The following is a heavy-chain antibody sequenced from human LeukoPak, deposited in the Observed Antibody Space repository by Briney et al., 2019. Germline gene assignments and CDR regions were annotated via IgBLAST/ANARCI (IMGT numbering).Heavy chain of an antibody. V-gene: IGHV3-53*01. CDR3: ARDPTYRPDAFDI. J-gene: IGHJ3*02. CDR1: GFTVSSTY. CDR2: IYSDGNT. Sequence: GGSLRLSCAASGFTVSSTYMSWVRQAPGKGLEWVSVIYSDGNTYYADSVKGRFTISRDNSKNTLCLQMNSLRAEDTPVYYCARDPTYRPDAFDIWGQGTMVTVSS.